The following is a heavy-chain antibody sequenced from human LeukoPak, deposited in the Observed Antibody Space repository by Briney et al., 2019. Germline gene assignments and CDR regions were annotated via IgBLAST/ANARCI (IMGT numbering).Heavy chain of an antibody. CDR2: IYYSGST. D-gene: IGHD3-10*02. V-gene: IGHV4-59*01. J-gene: IGHJ6*02. Sequence: SSETLSLTCTVSGGSISSYYWSWIRQPPGKGLEWIGYIYYSGSTNYNPSLKSRVTLSVDTSKNQFSLKLSSVTAADTAVYYCARMVGGTVISHDYYYYGMDVWGQGTTVTVSS. CDR3: ARMVGGTVISHDYYYYGMDV. CDR1: GGSISSYY.